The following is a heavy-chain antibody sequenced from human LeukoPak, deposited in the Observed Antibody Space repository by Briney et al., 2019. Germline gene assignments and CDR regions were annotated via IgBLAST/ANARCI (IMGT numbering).Heavy chain of an antibody. CDR2: IKQDGTEK. CDR1: GFTFTTYW. CDR3: ARELAIIDY. Sequence: GGSLRLSCAASGFTFTTYWMSWVRQAPGKGLEWVANIKQDGTEKYYVDSVKGRFTISRDNAKNSLYLQMNSLRAEDTAVYYCARELAIIDYWGQGTLVTVSS. D-gene: IGHD3-3*02. J-gene: IGHJ4*02. V-gene: IGHV3-7*01.